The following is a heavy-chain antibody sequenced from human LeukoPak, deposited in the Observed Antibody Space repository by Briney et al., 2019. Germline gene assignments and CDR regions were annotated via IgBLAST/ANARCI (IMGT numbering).Heavy chain of an antibody. CDR2: IYHSGTT. CDR1: GASISSGGYS. J-gene: IGHJ4*02. CDR3: ARGAIRGYGFFDY. V-gene: IGHV4-30-2*01. Sequence: SETLSLTCTVSGASISSGGYSWNWIRQPPGKGLEWIGYIYHSGTTYYNLSLRSRVTFSVDSSQNQFSLKVTSVTAADTAVYYCARGAIRGYGFFDYWGQGTLVTVSS. D-gene: IGHD5-18*01.